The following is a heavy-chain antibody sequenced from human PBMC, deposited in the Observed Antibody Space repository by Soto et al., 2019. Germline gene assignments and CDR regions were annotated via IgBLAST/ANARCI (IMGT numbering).Heavy chain of an antibody. D-gene: IGHD3-10*01. V-gene: IGHV3-23*01. CDR3: AKDPGLEIQWFYYFES. J-gene: IGHJ4*02. Sequence: PGGSLRLSCAASGFTFSSYAMSWVRQAPGKGLEWVSAISGSGGSTYYADSVKGRFSISRDNSKNTVYLQMNSLRAEDTAVYYCAKDPGLEIQWFYYFESCGQGTLVTVSS. CDR1: GFTFSSYA. CDR2: ISGSGGST.